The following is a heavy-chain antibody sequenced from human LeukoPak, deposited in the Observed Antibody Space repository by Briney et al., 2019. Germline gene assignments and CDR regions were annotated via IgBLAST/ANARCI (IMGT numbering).Heavy chain of an antibody. D-gene: IGHD3-22*01. Sequence: SETLSLTCAVYGGSFSGYYWSWIRQPPGKGLEWIGEINHSGSTNYNPFLKSRVTISVDTPKNQFSLKLSSVTAADTAVYYCARNYYDSSGYYRYFDYWGQGTLVTVSS. CDR1: GGSFSGYY. CDR3: ARNYYDSSGYYRYFDY. CDR2: INHSGST. J-gene: IGHJ4*02. V-gene: IGHV4-34*01.